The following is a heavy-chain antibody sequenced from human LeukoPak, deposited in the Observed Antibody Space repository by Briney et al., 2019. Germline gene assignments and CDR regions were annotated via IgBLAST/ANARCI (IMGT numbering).Heavy chain of an antibody. CDR2: ISYDGSNK. D-gene: IGHD3-9*01. V-gene: IGHV3-30-3*01. CDR3: AREGYDILTGPPQDV. J-gene: IGHJ6*02. Sequence: GRSLRLSCAASGFTFSSYAMHWVRQAPGKGLECVAVISYDGSNKYHADSVKGRFTISRDNSKNTLYLQMNSLRAEDTAVYYCAREGYDILTGPPQDVWGQGTTVTVSS. CDR1: GFTFSSYA.